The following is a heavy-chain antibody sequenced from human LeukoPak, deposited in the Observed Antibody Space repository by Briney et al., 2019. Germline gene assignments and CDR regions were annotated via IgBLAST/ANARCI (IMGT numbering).Heavy chain of an antibody. J-gene: IGHJ4*02. CDR1: GFTFSDYY. CDR3: ARDKYYGSGSYLIDY. V-gene: IGHV3-11*06. D-gene: IGHD3-10*01. CDR2: ISSSSSYT. Sequence: GGSLRLSCAASGFTFSDYYMSWIRQAPGKGLEWVSYISSSSSYTNYADSVKGRFTISRDNAKNSLYLQVNSLRAEDTAVYYCARDKYYGSGSYLIDYWGQGTLVTVSS.